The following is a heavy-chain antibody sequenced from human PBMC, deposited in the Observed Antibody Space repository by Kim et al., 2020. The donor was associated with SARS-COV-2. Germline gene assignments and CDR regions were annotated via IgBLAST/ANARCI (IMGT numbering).Heavy chain of an antibody. V-gene: IGHV3-30*04. Sequence: GGSLRLSCAASGFTFSSYAMHWVRQAPGKGLEWVAVISYDGSNKYYADSVKGRFTISRDNSKNTLYLQMNSLRAEDTAVYYCARDGPIWPPGYGMDVWGQGTTVTVSS. CDR3: ARDGPIWPPGYGMDV. J-gene: IGHJ6*02. CDR2: ISYDGSNK. CDR1: GFTFSSYA.